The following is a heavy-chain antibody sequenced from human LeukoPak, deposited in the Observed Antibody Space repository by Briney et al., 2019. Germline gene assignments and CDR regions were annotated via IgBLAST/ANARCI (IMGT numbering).Heavy chain of an antibody. CDR2: IYYSGST. D-gene: IGHD3-22*01. CDR3: AREYDSREGTYAFDI. CDR1: GGSISSSSYY. V-gene: IGHV4-39*02. Sequence: PSETLSLTCTVSGGSISSSSYYWGWIRQPPGKGLEWIGSIYYSGSTYYNPSLKSRVTISVDTSKNQFSLKLSSVTAADTAVYYCAREYDSREGTYAFDIWGQGTMVTVSS. J-gene: IGHJ3*02.